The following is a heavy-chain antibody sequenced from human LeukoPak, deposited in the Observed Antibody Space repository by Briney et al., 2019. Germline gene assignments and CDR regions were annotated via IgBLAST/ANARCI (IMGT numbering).Heavy chain of an antibody. CDR2: IYHSGST. Sequence: SETLSLTCAVSGYSISSGYYWGWIRQPPGKGLEWIGSIYHSGSTYYNPSLKSRVTISVDTSKNQFSLKLSSVTAADTAVHYCAGGIAVAGYWGQGTLVTVSS. CDR1: GYSISSGYY. V-gene: IGHV4-38-2*01. D-gene: IGHD6-19*01. J-gene: IGHJ4*02. CDR3: AGGIAVAGY.